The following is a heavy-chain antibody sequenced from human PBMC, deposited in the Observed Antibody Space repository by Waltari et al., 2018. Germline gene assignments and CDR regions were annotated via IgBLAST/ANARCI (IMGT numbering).Heavy chain of an antibody. D-gene: IGHD4-17*01. V-gene: IGHV4-39*01. CDR2: MDSSGAT. CDR3: VRPGSTVTPRAFDI. Sequence: QLQLQESGPGLVNPSETLSLNCTSSGGSISSRYNWAWVRQAPGKGLGWVGTMDSSGATSNNPSLESRLSMSIATSKNLFSLKLSSVPATDTAVYFCVRPGSTVTPRAFDIWGQGIKVTVSS. CDR1: GGSISSRYN. J-gene: IGHJ3*02.